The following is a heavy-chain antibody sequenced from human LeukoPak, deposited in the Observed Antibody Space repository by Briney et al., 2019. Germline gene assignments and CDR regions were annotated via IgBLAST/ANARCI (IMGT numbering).Heavy chain of an antibody. V-gene: IGHV1-46*01. D-gene: IGHD3-9*01. CDR2: INPSGGST. Sequence: ASVKVSCKASGYTFTSYYLHWVRQAPGQGLEWMGLINPSGGSTTYAQKFQGRVTMTRDTSTSTVYMELSSLRSDDTAVCYCARTALVGNSLPLLDYWGQGTLVTVSS. J-gene: IGHJ4*02. CDR1: GYTFTSYY. CDR3: ARTALVGNSLPLLDY.